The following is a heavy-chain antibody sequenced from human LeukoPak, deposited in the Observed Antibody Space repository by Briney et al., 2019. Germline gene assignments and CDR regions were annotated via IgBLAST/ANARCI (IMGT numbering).Heavy chain of an antibody. D-gene: IGHD5-18*01. V-gene: IGHV4-39*01. CDR1: GGSISSSSYY. J-gene: IGHJ5*02. Sequence: PSETLSLTCTVSGGSISSSSYYWGWIRQPPGKGLEWIGSIYYSASTYYNPSLKSRVTISVDTSKNQFSLKLSSVTAADTAVYYCAISIQLWTNNWFDPWGQGTLVTVSS. CDR2: IYYSAST. CDR3: AISIQLWTNNWFDP.